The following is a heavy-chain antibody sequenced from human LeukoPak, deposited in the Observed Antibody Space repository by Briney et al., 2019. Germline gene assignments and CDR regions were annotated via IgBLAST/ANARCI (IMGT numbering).Heavy chain of an antibody. Sequence: GGSLRLSCAASGFTVSSNYMSWVRQAPGKGLEWVSVIYSGGSTYYADSVKGRFTISRDNSKNTLYLQVNSLRAEDTAVYYCATSGIAVAGTDDAFDIWGQGTMVTVSS. D-gene: IGHD6-19*01. CDR3: ATSGIAVAGTDDAFDI. V-gene: IGHV3-66*01. CDR1: GFTVSSNY. J-gene: IGHJ3*02. CDR2: IYSGGST.